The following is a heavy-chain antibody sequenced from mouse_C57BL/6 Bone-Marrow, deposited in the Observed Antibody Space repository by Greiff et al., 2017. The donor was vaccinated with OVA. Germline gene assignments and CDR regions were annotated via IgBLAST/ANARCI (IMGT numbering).Heavy chain of an antibody. CDR3: ARGLGRFAY. D-gene: IGHD4-1*01. CDR2: ISYDGSN. V-gene: IGHV3-6*01. CDR1: GYSITSGYY. Sequence: VQLQQSGPGLVKPSQSLSLTCSVTGYSITSGYYWNWIRQFPGNKLEWMGYISYDGSNNYNPSLKNRISITRDTSKNQFFLKLNSVTTEDTATYYCARGLGRFAYWGQGTLVTVSA. J-gene: IGHJ3*01.